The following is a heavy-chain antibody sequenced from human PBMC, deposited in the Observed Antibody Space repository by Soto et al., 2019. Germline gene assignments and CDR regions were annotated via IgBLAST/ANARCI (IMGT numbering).Heavy chain of an antibody. CDR1: GFTFSSYW. J-gene: IGHJ3*02. D-gene: IGHD3-3*01. V-gene: IGHV3-7*01. CDR3: ARDRYYDFWSGYYTGAFDI. CDR2: IKQDGSEK. Sequence: VQLVESGGGLVQPGGSLRLSCAASGFTFSSYWMSWVRQAPGKGLEWVANIKQDGSEKYYVDSVKGRFTISRDNAKNSLYLQMNSLRAEDTAVYYCARDRYYDFWSGYYTGAFDIWGQGTMVTVSS.